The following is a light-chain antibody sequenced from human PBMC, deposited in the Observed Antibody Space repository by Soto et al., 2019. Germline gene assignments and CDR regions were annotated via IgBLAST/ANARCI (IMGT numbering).Light chain of an antibody. V-gene: IGLV1-47*01. J-gene: IGLJ1*01. CDR1: SSNIGNNY. Sequence: QAVVTQPPSASGTPGQRVTISCSGSSSNIGNNYVYWHQQLPGTAPKLLISNNNQRPSGVPDRFSGSKSGTSASLAISGLRSEDEADYYCAVWDDKLDGYVFGTGTKLTVL. CDR2: NNN. CDR3: AVWDDKLDGYV.